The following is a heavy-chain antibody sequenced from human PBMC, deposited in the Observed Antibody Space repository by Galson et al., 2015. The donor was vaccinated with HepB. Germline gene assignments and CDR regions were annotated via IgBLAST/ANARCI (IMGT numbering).Heavy chain of an antibody. D-gene: IGHD3-10*01. CDR1: GFSFSDYD. V-gene: IGHV3-69-1*02. CDR2: ITTGPS. CDR3: ARRVGEYFDDRLDG. Sequence: SLRLSCAASGFSFSDYDIHWVRQAPGRGLEWVASITTGPSYADSVRGRFTISRDNAEKSLSLQMNNLRVEDTGVYYCARRVGEYFDDRLDGLGQGTVVAVSS. J-gene: IGHJ3*01.